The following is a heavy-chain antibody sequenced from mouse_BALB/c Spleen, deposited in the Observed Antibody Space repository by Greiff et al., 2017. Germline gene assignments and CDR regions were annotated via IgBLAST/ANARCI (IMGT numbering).Heavy chain of an antibody. CDR3: ARRDYGSSYLDY. CDR1: GFTFSSYY. Sequence: EVMLVESGGGLVKLGGSLKLSCAASGFTFSSYYMSWVRQTPEKRLELVAAINSNGGSTYYPDTVKGRFTISRDNAKNTLYLQMSSLKSEDTALYYCARRDYGSSYLDYWGQGTTLTVSS. J-gene: IGHJ2*01. CDR2: INSNGGST. V-gene: IGHV5-6-2*01. D-gene: IGHD1-1*01.